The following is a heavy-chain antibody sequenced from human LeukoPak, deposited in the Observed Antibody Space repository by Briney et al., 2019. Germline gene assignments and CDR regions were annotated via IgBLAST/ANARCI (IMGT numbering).Heavy chain of an antibody. D-gene: IGHD2-15*01. V-gene: IGHV4-59*01. Sequence: SETLSLTCTVSGGSISSYYWSWIRQPPGKGLEWIGYIYYSGSTNCNPSLKSRVTISVDTSKNQFSLKLSSVTAADTAVYYCARDGLYCSGGSCYNAAPRYWGQGTLVTVSS. CDR3: ARDGLYCSGGSCYNAAPRY. CDR1: GGSISSYY. CDR2: IYYSGST. J-gene: IGHJ4*02.